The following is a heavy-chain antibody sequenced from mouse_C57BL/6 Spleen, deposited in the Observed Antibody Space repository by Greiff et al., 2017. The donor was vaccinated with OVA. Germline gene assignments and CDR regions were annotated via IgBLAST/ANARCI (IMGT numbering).Heavy chain of an antibody. CDR3: ATLTGTNYYAMDY. D-gene: IGHD4-1*01. V-gene: IGHV2-2*01. CDR1: GFSLTSYG. CDR2: IWSGGST. J-gene: IGHJ4*01. Sequence: VQLVESGPGLVQPSQSLSITCTVSGFSLTSYGVHWVRQSPGKGLEWLGVIWSGGSTDYNAAFISRLSISKDKSKSQVFFKMNSLQADDTAIYYCATLTGTNYYAMDYWGQGTSVTVSS.